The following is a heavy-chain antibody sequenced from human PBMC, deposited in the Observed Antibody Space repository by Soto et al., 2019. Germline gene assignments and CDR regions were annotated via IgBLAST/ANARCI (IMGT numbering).Heavy chain of an antibody. Sequence: QVQLVESGGGVVQPGRSLRLSCAASGFTFSSYGMHWVRQAPGKGLEWVAVIWYDGSNKYYADSVKGRFTISRDNSKNTLYLQMTSLRAEDTAVYYCARGPSILSGYTHWYFDLWGRGTLVTVSS. CDR2: IWYDGSNK. D-gene: IGHD3-9*01. CDR3: ARGPSILSGYTHWYFDL. V-gene: IGHV3-33*01. CDR1: GFTFSSYG. J-gene: IGHJ2*01.